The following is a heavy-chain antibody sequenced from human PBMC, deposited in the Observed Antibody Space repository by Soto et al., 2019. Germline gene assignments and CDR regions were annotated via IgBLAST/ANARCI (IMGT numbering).Heavy chain of an antibody. Sequence: VKVSCKASGYTFTSYYMHWVRQAPGQGLEWMGIINPSGGSTSYAQKFQGRVTMTRDTSTSTVYMELSSLRSEDTAVYYCARDAYDYGDTPEPFDYWGQGTLVTVYS. D-gene: IGHD4-17*01. CDR2: INPSGGST. J-gene: IGHJ4*02. CDR1: GYTFTSYY. V-gene: IGHV1-46*03. CDR3: ARDAYDYGDTPEPFDY.